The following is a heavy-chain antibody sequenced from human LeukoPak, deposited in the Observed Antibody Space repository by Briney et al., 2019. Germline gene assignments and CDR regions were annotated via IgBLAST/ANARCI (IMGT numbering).Heavy chain of an antibody. V-gene: IGHV1-69*13. CDR2: IIPIFGTG. J-gene: IGHJ4*02. Sequence: ASVKVSCKASGGTFSTYAISWVRQAPGQGLEWMGGIIPIFGTGNYAQKFQGRVTITADESTSTAYMELSSLRSEDTAVYYCARDITGLGSGSYALDYWGQGTLVTVSS. CDR1: GGTFSTYA. D-gene: IGHD3-10*01. CDR3: ARDITGLGSGSYALDY.